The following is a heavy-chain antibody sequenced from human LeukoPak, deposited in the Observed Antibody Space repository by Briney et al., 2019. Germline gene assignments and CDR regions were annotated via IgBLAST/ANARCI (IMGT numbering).Heavy chain of an antibody. D-gene: IGHD4-11*01. CDR1: GFTFSSYS. V-gene: IGHV3-21*01. CDR2: ISSSSSYI. Sequence: GGSLRLSCAASGFTFSSYSMNWVRQAPGKGLEWVSSISSSSSYIYYAGSVKGRFTISRDNAKNSLYLQMNSLRAEDTAVYYCARGNGGYWGQGTLVTVSS. CDR3: ARGNGGY. J-gene: IGHJ4*02.